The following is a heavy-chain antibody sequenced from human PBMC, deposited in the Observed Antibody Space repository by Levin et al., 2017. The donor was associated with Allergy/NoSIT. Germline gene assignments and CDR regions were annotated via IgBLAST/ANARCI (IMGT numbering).Heavy chain of an antibody. CDR2: ISYDASHK. D-gene: IGHD2-15*01. CDR3: ARDRIDHCIGDSCYSAFDV. Sequence: GGSLRLSCAASGFTLSSYGIHWVRQTPGKGLEWLALISYDASHKFYADSVKGRFTISRDISKDTVNLQMDNLRSEDTAVYYCARDRIDHCIGDSCYSAFDVWGQGTLVTVSS. CDR1: GFTLSSYG. J-gene: IGHJ3*01. V-gene: IGHV3-30*03.